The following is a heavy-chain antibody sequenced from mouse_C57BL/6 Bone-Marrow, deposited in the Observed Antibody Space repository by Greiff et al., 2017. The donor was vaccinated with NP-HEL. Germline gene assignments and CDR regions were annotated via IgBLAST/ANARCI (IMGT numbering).Heavy chain of an antibody. V-gene: IGHV1-81*01. J-gene: IGHJ3*01. CDR1: GYTFTSYG. CDR2: IYPRSGNT. CDR3: ARWIYYGSSLFAY. D-gene: IGHD1-1*01. Sequence: QVHVKQSGAELARPGASVKLSCKASGYTFTSYGISWVKQRTGQGLEWIGEIYPRSGNTYYNEKFKGKATLTADKSSSTAYMELRSLTSEDSAVYFCARWIYYGSSLFAYWGQGTLVTVSA.